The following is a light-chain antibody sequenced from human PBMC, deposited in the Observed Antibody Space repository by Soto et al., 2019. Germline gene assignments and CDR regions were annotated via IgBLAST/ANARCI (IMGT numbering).Light chain of an antibody. CDR1: SSDIGSYNY. V-gene: IGLV2-14*01. Sequence: QSALTQPASVSGSPGQSITISCTGTSSDIGSYNYVSWYQQHPGKAPKLMIYEVSDRPSGVSNRFSGSKSGSTASLTISGLQADDEADYYCSSYTSSTTWVFGGGTKVTVL. J-gene: IGLJ3*02. CDR3: SSYTSSTTWV. CDR2: EVS.